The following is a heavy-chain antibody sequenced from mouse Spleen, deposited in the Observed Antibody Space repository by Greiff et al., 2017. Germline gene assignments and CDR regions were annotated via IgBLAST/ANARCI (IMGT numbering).Heavy chain of an antibody. Sequence: VQLQQSGAELAKPGASVKMSCKASGYTFTSYWMHWVKQRPGQGLEWIGYINPSTGYTEYNQKFKDKATLTADKSSSTAYMQLSSLTSEDSAVYYCASSMITYWYFDVWGAGTTVTVSS. CDR1: GYTFTSYW. D-gene: IGHD2-4*01. J-gene: IGHJ1*01. V-gene: IGHV1-7*01. CDR3: ASSMITYWYFDV. CDR2: INPSTGYT.